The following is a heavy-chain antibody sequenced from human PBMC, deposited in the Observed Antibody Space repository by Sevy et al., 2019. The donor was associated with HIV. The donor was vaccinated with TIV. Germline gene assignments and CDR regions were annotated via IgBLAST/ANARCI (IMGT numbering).Heavy chain of an antibody. D-gene: IGHD3-3*01. V-gene: IGHV3-21*01. Sequence: GGSLRLSCAASGFTFSSYSMNWVRQAPGKGLEWVSSISSSSSYIYYAHSVKGRFTISRDNAKNSLYLQMNSLRAEDTAVYYCAVGGAYYDFWSGYYSDYWGQGTLVTVSS. CDR3: AVGGAYYDFWSGYYSDY. CDR1: GFTFSSYS. CDR2: ISSSSSYI. J-gene: IGHJ4*02.